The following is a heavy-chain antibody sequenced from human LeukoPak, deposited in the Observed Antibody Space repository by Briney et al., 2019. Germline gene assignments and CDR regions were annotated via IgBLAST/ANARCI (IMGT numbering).Heavy chain of an antibody. V-gene: IGHV3-23*01. J-gene: IGHJ3*02. CDR3: AKGIRYMVRGDPGAFNI. CDR2: IFTDGHNT. CDR1: GFTFRKHA. D-gene: IGHD3-10*01. Sequence: GGSLRLSCAASGFTFRKHAMSWVRQAPGKGLEWVSSIFTDGHNTYNADSVKGRFIISRDNSDNTVFLQMNSLRAEDTATYYCAKGIRYMVRGDPGAFNIWGQGTMVTVSS.